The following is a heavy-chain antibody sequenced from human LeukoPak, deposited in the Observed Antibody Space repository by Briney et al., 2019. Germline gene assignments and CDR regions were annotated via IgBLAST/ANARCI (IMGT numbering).Heavy chain of an antibody. CDR2: IYYSGST. D-gene: IGHD2-15*01. Sequence: PSETLSLTCTVSGGSISSSSYYWGWIRQPPGKGLEWIGSIYYSGSTYYNPSLKGRVTISVDTSKNQFSLKLSSVTAADTAVYYCATLPVCDHSGSCYYYGMDVWGQGTTVTVSS. J-gene: IGHJ6*02. V-gene: IGHV4-39*07. CDR3: ATLPVCDHSGSCYYYGMDV. CDR1: GGSISSSSYY.